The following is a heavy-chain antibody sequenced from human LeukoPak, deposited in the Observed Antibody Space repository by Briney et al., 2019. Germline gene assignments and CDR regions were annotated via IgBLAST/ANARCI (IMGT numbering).Heavy chain of an antibody. J-gene: IGHJ4*02. CDR2: ISNSATTV. CDR3: ARENSGSHLDY. Sequence: GGSLRLSCAASRFTFSSYEMNWVRQAPGKGLEWVSYISNSATTVYYADSVQGRFTISRDNAKNSLYLQMNSLRAEDSAIYYCARENSGSHLDYWGQGTLVTVSS. V-gene: IGHV3-48*03. CDR1: RFTFSSYE. D-gene: IGHD1-26*01.